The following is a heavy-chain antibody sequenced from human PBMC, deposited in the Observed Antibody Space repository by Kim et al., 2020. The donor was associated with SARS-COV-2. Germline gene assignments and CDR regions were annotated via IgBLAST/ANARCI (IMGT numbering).Heavy chain of an antibody. J-gene: IGHJ4*02. D-gene: IGHD2-2*01. Sequence: GGSLRLSCAASGFTFSSYAMHWVRQAPGKGLEWVTVISYDGSNKYYADSVKGRFTISRDNSKNTLYLQMNSLRAEDTAVYYCARATIVVVPAAPLDYWGQGTLVTVSS. CDR3: ARATIVVVPAAPLDY. V-gene: IGHV3-30*04. CDR1: GFTFSSYA. CDR2: ISYDGSNK.